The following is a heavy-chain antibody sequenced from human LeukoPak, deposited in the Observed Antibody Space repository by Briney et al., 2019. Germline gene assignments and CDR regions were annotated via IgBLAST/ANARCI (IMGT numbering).Heavy chain of an antibody. CDR2: IYNDGST. CDR3: ARNILFAFDI. Sequence: PGGSLRLSCAASGLTVSSSYMSWVRQAPGKGLEWVSIIYNDGSTYYADSMKGRFTISRDNSKNTPYLQVNSLRAEDTAVYYCARNILFAFDIWRQGTMVTVSS. V-gene: IGHV3-53*01. J-gene: IGHJ3*02. CDR1: GLTVSSSY.